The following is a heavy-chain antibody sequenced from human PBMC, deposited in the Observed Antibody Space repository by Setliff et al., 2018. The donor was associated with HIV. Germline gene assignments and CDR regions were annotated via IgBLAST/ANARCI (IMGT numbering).Heavy chain of an antibody. CDR2: IKQDESET. CDR1: GFIFSKSC. Sequence: GGSLRLSCAASGFIFSKSCMSCVRQAPGKGLEWVATIKQDESETHYVGSVRGRFTISRDNAKNSLYLQMDSLRADDTAVYYCARSELLGQRYYFDFWGRGTLVTVSS. J-gene: IGHJ4*01. D-gene: IGHD1-7*01. CDR3: ARSELLGQRYYFDF. V-gene: IGHV3-7*03.